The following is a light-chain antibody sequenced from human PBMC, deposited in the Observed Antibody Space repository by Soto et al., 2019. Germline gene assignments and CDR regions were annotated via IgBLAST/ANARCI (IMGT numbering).Light chain of an antibody. Sequence: QSVLTQSPSASASLGASVKLTCTLSSGHSSYAIAWHQQQPEKGPRYLMNLNIDGSHSKGDGIPDRFSGSSSGAERYLTISSLQSEDEADYYCQTWVTGIVVFGVGTKLTVL. V-gene: IGLV4-69*01. J-gene: IGLJ2*01. CDR2: LNIDGSH. CDR3: QTWVTGIVV. CDR1: SGHSSYA.